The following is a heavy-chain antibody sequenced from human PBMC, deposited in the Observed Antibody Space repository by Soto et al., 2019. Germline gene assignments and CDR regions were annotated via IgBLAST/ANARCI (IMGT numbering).Heavy chain of an antibody. CDR1: GYTFTSYG. V-gene: IGHV1-18*01. J-gene: IGHJ4*02. D-gene: IGHD6-13*01. CDR2: ISAHNGNT. CDR3: ARDLAAGMIDY. Sequence: QVQLVQSGAEVKKPGASVKVSCKASGYTFTSYGISWVRQAPGQGLEWMGWISAHNGNTKYAQKVQGRATMTTDTSTSTAYMELRSLRSVDTAVYYCARDLAAGMIDYWGQGTLVTVSS.